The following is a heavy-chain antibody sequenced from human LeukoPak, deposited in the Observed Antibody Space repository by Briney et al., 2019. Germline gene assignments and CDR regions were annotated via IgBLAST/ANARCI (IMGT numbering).Heavy chain of an antibody. Sequence: PGGSLRLSCAGSGFTFSSYSMNWVRQAPGKGLEWVSSISSSSSYIYYADSVKGRFTISRDNAKNSLYLQMNSLRAEDTAVYYCARDDGYCSGGSCYHRKRDDYWGQGTLVTVSS. D-gene: IGHD2-15*01. CDR2: ISSSSSYI. V-gene: IGHV3-21*01. CDR1: GFTFSSYS. J-gene: IGHJ4*02. CDR3: ARDDGYCSGGSCYHRKRDDY.